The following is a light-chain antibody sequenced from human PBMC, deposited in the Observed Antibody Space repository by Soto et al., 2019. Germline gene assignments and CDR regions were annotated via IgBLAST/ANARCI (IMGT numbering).Light chain of an antibody. V-gene: IGKV3-20*01. J-gene: IGKJ1*01. CDR1: QSVSSSY. Sequence: EIVLTHSPGTLSLSPGERATLSFRSSQSVSSSYLAWYQQKPGQAPRLLIYDASSRATGIPDRFSGSGSGTDFTLTISRLEPEDSAVYYCQQYGSSPPQTFGQGTKVDI. CDR3: QQYGSSPPQT. CDR2: DAS.